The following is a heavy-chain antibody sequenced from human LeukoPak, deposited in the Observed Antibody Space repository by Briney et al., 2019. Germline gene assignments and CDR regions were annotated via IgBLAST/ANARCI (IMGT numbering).Heavy chain of an antibody. J-gene: IGHJ4*02. Sequence: PSETLSLTCTVSGGSISSGDYYWSWLRQPPGKGLEWIGYIYYSGSTNYNPSLKSRVTISVDTSKNQFSLKLSSVTAADTAVYYCARVAIRPGGGYDYVWGSYRYGHYFDYWGQGTLVTVSS. CDR1: GGSISSGDYY. CDR3: ARVAIRPGGGYDYVWGSYRYGHYFDY. CDR2: IYYSGST. V-gene: IGHV4-61*08. D-gene: IGHD3-16*02.